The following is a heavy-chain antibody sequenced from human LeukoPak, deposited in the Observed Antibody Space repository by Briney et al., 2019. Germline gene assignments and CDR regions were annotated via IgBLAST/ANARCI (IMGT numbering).Heavy chain of an antibody. J-gene: IGHJ5*02. Sequence: GGSLRLSCAASGFTFSSYDMHWVRQATGKGLEWVSAIVTAGDTYYPGSVKGRFTISRENAKNSLYLQMNSLRAGDTAVYYCARGPRSSSGWFAHWGQGTLVTVSS. CDR1: GFTFSSYD. CDR3: ARGPRSSSGWFAH. V-gene: IGHV3-13*01. D-gene: IGHD6-19*01. CDR2: IVTAGDT.